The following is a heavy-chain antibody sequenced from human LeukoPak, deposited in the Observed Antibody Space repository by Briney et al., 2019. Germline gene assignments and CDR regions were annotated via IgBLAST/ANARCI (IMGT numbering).Heavy chain of an antibody. D-gene: IGHD3-22*01. CDR1: GFTFSSYG. Sequence: PGGSLRLSCAASGFTFSSYGMHWVRQAPGKGLEWVAFIRYDGSNKYYADSVKGRFTISRDNSKNTLYLQMNSLRAEDTAVYYCARDWGYYYDSSGPHPGGAFDIWGQGTMVTVSS. V-gene: IGHV3-30*02. CDR3: ARDWGYYYDSSGPHPGGAFDI. CDR2: IRYDGSNK. J-gene: IGHJ3*02.